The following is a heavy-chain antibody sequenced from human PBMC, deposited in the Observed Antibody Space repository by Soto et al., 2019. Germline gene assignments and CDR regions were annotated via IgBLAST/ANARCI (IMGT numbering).Heavy chain of an antibody. CDR1: GFTFSSYA. V-gene: IGHV3-23*01. CDR2: ISYSGVST. D-gene: IGHD5-12*01. Sequence: PGGSLTLSCAASGFTFSSYAMTWVRHAPGKGLEWVSAISYSGVSTYYADSVKGRFTISRDSSENTLSLQMNSLRVDDTAVYYCARTRGYSDYDLDYWGPANLGNVSS. J-gene: IGHJ4*02. CDR3: ARTRGYSDYDLDY.